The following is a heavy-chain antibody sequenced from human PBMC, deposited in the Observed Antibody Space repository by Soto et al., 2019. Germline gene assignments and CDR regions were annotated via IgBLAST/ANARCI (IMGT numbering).Heavy chain of an antibody. J-gene: IGHJ4*02. V-gene: IGHV4-31*03. CDR3: ARNLPTYDYIWGSYLGYLDY. CDR2: IYYSGST. Sequence: SETLSLTCTVSGGSISSGGYYWSWIRQHPGKGLEWIGYIYYSGSTYYNPSLKSRVTISVDTSKNQFSLKLSSVTAADTAVYYCARNLPTYDYIWGSYLGYLDYWGQGTLVTVSS. CDR1: GGSISSGGYY. D-gene: IGHD3-16*02.